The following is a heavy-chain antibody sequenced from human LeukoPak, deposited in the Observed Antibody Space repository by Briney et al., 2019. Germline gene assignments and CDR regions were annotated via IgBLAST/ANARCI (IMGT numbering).Heavy chain of an antibody. CDR2: ISYDGSNK. J-gene: IGHJ4*02. D-gene: IGHD6-19*01. CDR3: AKGNVKGGKWLPGYFDY. CDR1: GFTFSSYG. V-gene: IGHV3-30*18. Sequence: GGSLRLSCAAPGFTFSSYGMHWVRQAPGKGLEWVAVISYDGSNKYYADSVKGQFTISRDNSKNTLYLQMNSLRAEDTAVYYCAKGNVKGGKWLPGYFDYWGQGTLVTVSS.